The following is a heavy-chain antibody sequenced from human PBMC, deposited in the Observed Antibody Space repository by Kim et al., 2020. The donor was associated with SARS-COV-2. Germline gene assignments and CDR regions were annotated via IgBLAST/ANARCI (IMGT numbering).Heavy chain of an antibody. D-gene: IGHD1-26*01. V-gene: IGHV1-3*01. Sequence: QKFQGRVTITRDTSASTAYMELSSLRSEDTAVYYCAKEVHSGSYRTSPDFWGQGTLVTVSS. J-gene: IGHJ4*02. CDR3: AKEVHSGSYRTSPDF.